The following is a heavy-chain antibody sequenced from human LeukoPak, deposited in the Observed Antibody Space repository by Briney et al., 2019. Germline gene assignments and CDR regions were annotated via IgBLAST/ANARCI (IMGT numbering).Heavy chain of an antibody. CDR1: GLTFSSYA. CDR2: ISSNGGRT. CDR3: ARWDSNGDYFDY. Sequence: GASLRLSCAASGLTFSSYAMHWARQAPGKGLEYVSAISSNGGRTYYANSVTGRFTISRDNSKNTLYLQMGSLRGVEMAVYYWARWDSNGDYFDYWGQGTLVTVS. J-gene: IGHJ4*02. D-gene: IGHD3-22*01. V-gene: IGHV3-64*01.